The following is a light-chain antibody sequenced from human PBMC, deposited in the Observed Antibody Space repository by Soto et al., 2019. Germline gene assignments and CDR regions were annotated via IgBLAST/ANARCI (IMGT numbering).Light chain of an antibody. CDR3: SSYTSSSTAV. CDR1: SRDVGGYNY. V-gene: IGLV2-14*01. Sequence: QSALTQPASVSGSPGQSITISCTGTSRDVGGYNYVSWYQQHPGKAPKLMIYDVSNRPSGVSNRFSGSKSGNTASLTISGLQAEDEADYYCSSYTSSSTAVFGGGTQLTVL. CDR2: DVS. J-gene: IGLJ7*01.